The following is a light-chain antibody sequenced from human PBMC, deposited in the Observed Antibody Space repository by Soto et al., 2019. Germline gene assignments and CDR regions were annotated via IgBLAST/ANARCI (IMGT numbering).Light chain of an antibody. CDR2: DAS. Sequence: DIQMTQSPSSLSASVGDRVTITCQASQDIRNYLNWYQQKPGKAPKLLIYDASYLETGVPSRFSGSGYGTDFTFTIDSLQPEDIATYYCQQYVDFPQTVGQGTKLEIK. J-gene: IGKJ2*01. CDR3: QQYVDFPQT. V-gene: IGKV1-33*01. CDR1: QDIRNY.